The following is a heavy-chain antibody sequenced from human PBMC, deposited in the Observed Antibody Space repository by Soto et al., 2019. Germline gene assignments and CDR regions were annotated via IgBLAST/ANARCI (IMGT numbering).Heavy chain of an antibody. V-gene: IGHV4-34*01. CDR2: INHSGSI. Sequence: QVQVQQWGAGLLKPSETLSLTCAVYGGSSSGNYCSWVRQSPGKGLEWIGEINHSGSILYNPSLKSRVTISADTSKNQFSLKLTTVIAADTAVYYCAKGRSGTNLGVYYYYGMDVWGQGTTVTVSS. CDR1: GGSSSGNY. CDR3: AKGRSGTNLGVYYYYGMDV. J-gene: IGHJ6*02. D-gene: IGHD3-10*01.